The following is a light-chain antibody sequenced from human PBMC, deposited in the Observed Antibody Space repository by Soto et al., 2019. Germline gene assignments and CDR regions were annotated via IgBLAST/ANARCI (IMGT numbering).Light chain of an antibody. V-gene: IGKV3D-15*01. CDR1: QSVSSN. Sequence: EIGMTQSTSTLSVSPGERATLSCRASQSVSSNLAWYQQKPGQAPRLLIYDASSRATGVPDRFSGSGSGTDFTLTISRMEPEDFAVYYCQQYNNWSFGQGTRLEIK. CDR3: QQYNNWS. J-gene: IGKJ5*01. CDR2: DAS.